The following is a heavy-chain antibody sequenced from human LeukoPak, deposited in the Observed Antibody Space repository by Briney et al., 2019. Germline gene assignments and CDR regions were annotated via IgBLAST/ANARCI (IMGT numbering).Heavy chain of an antibody. J-gene: IGHJ4*02. CDR1: GGSISSSSYY. CDR3: AKDRSSSWYGAKAILDY. Sequence: PSETLSLTCTVSGGSISSSSYYWGWIRQPPGKGLEWIGNIYYSGSTYYNPSLKSRVTISVDTSKNQFSLKLSSVTAADTAVYYCAKDRSSSWYGAKAILDYWGQGTLVTVSS. V-gene: IGHV4-39*07. D-gene: IGHD6-13*01. CDR2: IYYSGST.